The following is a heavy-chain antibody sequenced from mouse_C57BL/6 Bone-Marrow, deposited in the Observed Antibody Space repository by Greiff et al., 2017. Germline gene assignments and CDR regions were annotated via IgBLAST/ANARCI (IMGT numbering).Heavy chain of an antibody. CDR2: IDPSDSYT. V-gene: IGHV1-69*01. Sequence: VQLQQPGAELVMPGASVKLSCKASGYTFTSYWMHWVKQRPGQGLEWIGEIDPSDSYTNYNQKFKGKSTLTVDKSSSTAYMQLSSLTSEDSAVYYCAREKCYYGYNYFDYWGQGTTLTVSS. CDR1: GYTFTSYW. J-gene: IGHJ2*01. CDR3: AREKCYYGYNYFDY. D-gene: IGHD2-2*01.